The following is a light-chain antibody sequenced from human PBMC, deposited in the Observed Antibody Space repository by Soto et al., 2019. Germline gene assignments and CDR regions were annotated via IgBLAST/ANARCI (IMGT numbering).Light chain of an antibody. V-gene: IGKV4-1*01. Sequence: DIVMTQSPDSLAVSLGERATINCKSSQSVLYSSNNKNYLAWYQQKPGQPPKLLIYWASTRQSGVPDRFSGSGSGTDFTLTISSLQAEDVAVYYCQQYYDTPLTFGQGTKVVIK. CDR1: QSVLYSSNNKNY. J-gene: IGKJ1*01. CDR3: QQYYDTPLT. CDR2: WAS.